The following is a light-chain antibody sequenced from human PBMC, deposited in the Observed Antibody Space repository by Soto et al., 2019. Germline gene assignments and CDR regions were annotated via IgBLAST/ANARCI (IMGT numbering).Light chain of an antibody. J-gene: IGLJ2*01. Sequence: QSVLTQPPSASGSPGQRVTISCSGSSSNIGTNYAYWYQPLPGTAPKLLIYRNNQRPSGVPDRFSGSKSGTAASLAISGLRSEDEADYYCAAWDDSLSGVVFGGGTKLTVL. CDR3: AAWDDSLSGVV. V-gene: IGLV1-47*01. CDR2: RNN. CDR1: SSNIGTNY.